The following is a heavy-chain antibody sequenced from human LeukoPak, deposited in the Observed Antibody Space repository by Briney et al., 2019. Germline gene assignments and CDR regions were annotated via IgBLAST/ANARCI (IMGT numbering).Heavy chain of an antibody. D-gene: IGHD1-26*01. Sequence: SETLSLTCSVSAGSIGNYYWSWIRQPPGKGLEWIGYFYTTGGTNYNPSLRSRVTMSLDTSNNQFSLRLTSVTAADTAVYCCARHVKNYYPNYWGQGILVTVSS. J-gene: IGHJ4*02. CDR2: FYTTGGT. CDR3: ARHVKNYYPNY. V-gene: IGHV4-4*09. CDR1: AGSIGNYY.